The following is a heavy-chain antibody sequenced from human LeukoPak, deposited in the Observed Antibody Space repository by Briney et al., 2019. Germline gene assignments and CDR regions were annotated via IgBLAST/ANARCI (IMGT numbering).Heavy chain of an antibody. CDR3: ATYDILTGLDY. J-gene: IGHJ4*02. D-gene: IGHD3-9*01. CDR1: GFTFSSYS. Sequence: GGSLRLSCAASGFTFSSYSMNWVRQAPGKGLEWVSSISSSSSYIYYADSVKGRFAISRDNAKNSLYLQMNSLRAEDTAVYYCATYDILTGLDYWGQGTLVTVSS. V-gene: IGHV3-21*01. CDR2: ISSSSSYI.